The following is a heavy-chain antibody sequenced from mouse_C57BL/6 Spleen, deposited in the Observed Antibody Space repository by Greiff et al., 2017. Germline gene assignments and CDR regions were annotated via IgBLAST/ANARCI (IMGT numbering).Heavy chain of an antibody. V-gene: IGHV1-50*01. Sequence: QVQLKQPGAELVKPGASVKLSCKASGYTFTSYWMQWVKQRPGQGLEWIGEIDPSDSYPNYNQKFKGKATLTVDTSASTAYMQLSSLTSEDSAVYYCARSPAMDDWGQGTSVTGSS. J-gene: IGHJ4*01. CDR3: ARSPAMDD. CDR1: GYTFTSYW. CDR2: IDPSDSYP.